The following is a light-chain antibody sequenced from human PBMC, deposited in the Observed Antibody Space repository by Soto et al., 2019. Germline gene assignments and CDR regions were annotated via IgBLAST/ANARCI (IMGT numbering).Light chain of an antibody. Sequence: EIVLTQSPATLSLSPGERATLSSRASQSVSSYLAWYQQKPGQAPRLLIYDASNRATGIPARFSGRGSVTHFPLTMSRLERKEFTFYYCQQRIKWPPLTFDGGTKVEIK. CDR2: DAS. CDR3: QQRIKWPPLT. J-gene: IGKJ4*01. CDR1: QSVSSY. V-gene: IGKV3-11*01.